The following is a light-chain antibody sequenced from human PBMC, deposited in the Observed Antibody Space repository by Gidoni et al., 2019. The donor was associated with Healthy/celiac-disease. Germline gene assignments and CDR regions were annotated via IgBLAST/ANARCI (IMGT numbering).Light chain of an antibody. CDR2: GAS. Sequence: EIVLTQSPGPLSLSPGERATLSCRPSQSVSSSYLAWYQQKPGQAPRLLIYGASSRATGIPDRFSGRGSGTDFTLTISRLEPEDFAVYYCQQYGSSVTFGPGTKVDIK. CDR1: QSVSSSY. J-gene: IGKJ3*01. CDR3: QQYGSSVT. V-gene: IGKV3-20*01.